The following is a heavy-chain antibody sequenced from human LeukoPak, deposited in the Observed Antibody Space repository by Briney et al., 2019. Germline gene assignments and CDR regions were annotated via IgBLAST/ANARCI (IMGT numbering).Heavy chain of an antibody. V-gene: IGHV4-34*01. D-gene: IGHD3-22*01. CDR2: IYYTRST. CDR3: ARGVTMIVVVIHDCYFDL. CDR1: GGSFSGYY. Sequence: SETLSLTCAVYGGSFSGYYWSWIRQPPGKGLEWIGSIYYTRSTYYNPSLKSRVTISVDTSKNQFSLRLTSVTAADTAVYYCARGVTMIVVVIHDCYFDLWGRGTLVTVSS. J-gene: IGHJ2*01.